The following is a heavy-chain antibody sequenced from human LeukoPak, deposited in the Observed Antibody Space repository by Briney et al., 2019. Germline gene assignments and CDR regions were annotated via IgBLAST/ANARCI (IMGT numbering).Heavy chain of an antibody. CDR1: GGSISSYY. CDR3: ARDCFGVVGSGSYLGYYYCMDV. D-gene: IGHD3-10*01. J-gene: IGHJ6*03. CDR2: IYTSGST. Sequence: SETLSLTCTVSGGSISSYYWSWIRQPAGKGLEWIGRIYTSGSTNYNPSLKSRVTISVDKSKNQFSLKLSSVTAADTAVYYCARDCFGVVGSGSYLGYYYCMDVWGKGTTVTVSS. V-gene: IGHV4-4*07.